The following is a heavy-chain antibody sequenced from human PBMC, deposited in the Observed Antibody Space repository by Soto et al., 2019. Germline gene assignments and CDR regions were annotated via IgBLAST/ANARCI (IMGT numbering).Heavy chain of an antibody. Sequence: QVLLQESGPELVKPSQTLSLTCTISGGINSGGYYWSWIRQHPGKGLEWIGYIYFSRTTYYNPSLKSRVAISMDASTGQRSLTLTDVTAADSATYFCARETRGFPETGGFDIWGQGTLVTVSA. CDR2: IYFSRTT. CDR1: GGINSGGYY. D-gene: IGHD2-8*02. J-gene: IGHJ3*02. V-gene: IGHV4-31*03. CDR3: ARETRGFPETGGFDI.